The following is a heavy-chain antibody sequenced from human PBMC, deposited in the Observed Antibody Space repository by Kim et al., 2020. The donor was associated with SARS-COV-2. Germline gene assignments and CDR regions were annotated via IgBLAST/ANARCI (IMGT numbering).Heavy chain of an antibody. Sequence: ASVKVSCKASGYTFTGYYMHWVRQAPGQGLEWMGWINPNSGGTNYAQKFQGRVTMTRDTSISTAYMELSRLRSDDTAVYYCARVRGGVTTTNGAFDIWGQGTMVTVSS. CDR3: ARVRGGVTTTNGAFDI. CDR1: GYTFTGYY. V-gene: IGHV1-2*02. J-gene: IGHJ3*02. D-gene: IGHD3-3*01. CDR2: INPNSGGT.